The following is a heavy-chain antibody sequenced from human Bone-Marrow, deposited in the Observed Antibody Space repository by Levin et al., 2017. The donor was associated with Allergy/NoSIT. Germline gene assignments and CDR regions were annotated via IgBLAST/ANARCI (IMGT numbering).Heavy chain of an antibody. CDR1: GESLSDYC. V-gene: IGHV4-34*01. CDR3: ARGRSFGRNNYLDP. D-gene: IGHD1-1*01. Sequence: SQTLSLTCAVYGESLSDYCWSWIRQPPGKGLEWLGEINHSGSTTYRPSLKTRVTISLDPSKNQFSLRLGSVTAADTAVYYCARGRSFGRNNYLDPWGQGTLVTVSS. CDR2: INHSGST. J-gene: IGHJ5*02.